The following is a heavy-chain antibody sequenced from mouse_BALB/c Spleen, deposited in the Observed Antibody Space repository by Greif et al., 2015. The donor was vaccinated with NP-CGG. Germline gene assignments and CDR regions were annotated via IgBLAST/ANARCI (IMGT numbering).Heavy chain of an antibody. CDR3: ASKRYPAWFAY. CDR1: GYNFTSYW. CDR2: IYPGSGST. J-gene: IGHJ3*01. V-gene: IGHV1-55*01. Sequence: VQLQQSGAELVKPGTSVKLSCKASGYNFTSYWINWVKLRPGQGLEWIGDIYPGSGSTNYNEKFKSKATLTVDTSSSTAYMQLSSLASEDSALYYCASKRYPAWFAYWGQGTLVTVSA. D-gene: IGHD2-14*01.